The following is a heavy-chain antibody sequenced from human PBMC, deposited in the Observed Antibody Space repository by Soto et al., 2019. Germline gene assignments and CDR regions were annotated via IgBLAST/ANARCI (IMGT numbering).Heavy chain of an antibody. Sequence: ASVKVSCKASGYTFTGYYMHWVRQAPGQGLEWMGWINPNSGGTNYAQKFQGRVTMTRDTSISTAYMELSRLRSDDTAVYYCASPVDCSGGSCYRPYYYYGMDVWGQGTTVTVSS. D-gene: IGHD2-15*01. CDR1: GYTFTGYY. CDR2: INPNSGGT. CDR3: ASPVDCSGGSCYRPYYYYGMDV. V-gene: IGHV1-2*02. J-gene: IGHJ6*02.